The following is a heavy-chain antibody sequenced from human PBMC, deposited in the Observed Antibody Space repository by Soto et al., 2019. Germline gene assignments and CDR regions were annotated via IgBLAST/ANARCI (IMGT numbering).Heavy chain of an antibody. J-gene: IGHJ5*02. CDR3: AKDALPKPGIAAQNSFDP. Sequence: GGSLRLSCAASGFTFNNHTMNWVRQAPGKGLEWVSFISSSSSYIYYADSVKGRFTISGDKTKNRLYLLMNCLGAEDTAVYYCAKDALPKPGIAAQNSFDPWGQGTLVTVSS. V-gene: IGHV3-21*04. CDR2: ISSSSSYI. CDR1: GFTFNNHT. D-gene: IGHD6-13*01.